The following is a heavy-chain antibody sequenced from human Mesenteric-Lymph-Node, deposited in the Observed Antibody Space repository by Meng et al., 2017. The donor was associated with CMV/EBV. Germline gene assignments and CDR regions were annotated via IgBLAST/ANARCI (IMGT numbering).Heavy chain of an antibody. CDR2: INHSGST. J-gene: IGHJ4*02. D-gene: IGHD3-9*01. CDR1: GGSFSGYY. V-gene: IGHV4-34*01. Sequence: QLPLHQWGAGILKPSGTLSVTCAVDGGSFSGYYWNCIRQSPEKGLEWIGEINHSGSTTYNPSFTSRIIISVDTSTNQISPNMSSVTAADTAVYYCARGSSYDILTGYFDYWGQGALVTVSS. CDR3: ARGSSYDILTGYFDY.